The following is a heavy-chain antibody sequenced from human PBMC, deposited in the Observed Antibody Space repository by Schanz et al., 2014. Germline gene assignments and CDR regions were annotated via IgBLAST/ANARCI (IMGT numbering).Heavy chain of an antibody. CDR1: GFDFNSYS. CDR2: ISGTTTYT. V-gene: IGHV3-48*04. CDR3: ARAHGNNWYGKGLDY. J-gene: IGHJ4*02. Sequence: EVRLVESGGGLVQPGGSLRLSCEASGFDFNSYSMNWVRQVPGKGLEWVSYISGTTTYTNYADSVKGRFTISRDNSKNTLYLQMNSLRADDTAVYFCARAHGNNWYGKGLDYWGQGTQVTVSS. D-gene: IGHD1-1*01.